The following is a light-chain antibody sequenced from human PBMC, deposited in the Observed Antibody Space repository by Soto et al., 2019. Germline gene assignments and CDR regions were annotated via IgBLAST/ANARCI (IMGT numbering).Light chain of an antibody. V-gene: IGKV1-39*01. CDR2: AAS. CDR1: QSINTY. Sequence: DIQMTQSPSSLSASVVDRVTITCRASQSINTYLNWYQQKPGKAPNLLIYAASNLQSGVPSRFSGSGSGTDFTITISSLQTADIATYYCQQSFGTPMYNFGQGTKLEIK. J-gene: IGKJ2*01. CDR3: QQSFGTPMYN.